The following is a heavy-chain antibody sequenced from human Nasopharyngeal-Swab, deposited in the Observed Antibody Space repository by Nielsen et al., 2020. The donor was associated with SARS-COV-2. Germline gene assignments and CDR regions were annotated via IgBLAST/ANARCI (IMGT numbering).Heavy chain of an antibody. J-gene: IGHJ5*02. CDR3: ARDGCRTITCQGGGNWFDP. Sequence: ASVKVSCKASGYTFTTYHMHWLRQAPGQGLEWMGIINPSGGRTSYAQKFQGRVTMTREPSTSTVYMELSSLRSEDTAVYYCARDGCRTITCQGGGNWFDPWGQGTLVTVSS. CDR2: INPSGGRT. D-gene: IGHD1-14*01. V-gene: IGHV1-46*01. CDR1: GYTFTTYH.